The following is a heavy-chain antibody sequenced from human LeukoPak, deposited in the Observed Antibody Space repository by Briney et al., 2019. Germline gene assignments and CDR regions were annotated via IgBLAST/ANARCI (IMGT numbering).Heavy chain of an antibody. CDR1: GYTFTSYY. Sequence: ASVKVSCKASGYTFTSYYMHWVRQAPGQGLEWMGIINLSGGSTSYAQKFQGRATMTRDTSTSTVYMELSSLRSEDTAVYYCARGVDYYDSSGYYYPFDYWGQGTLVTVSS. D-gene: IGHD3-22*01. V-gene: IGHV1-46*01. J-gene: IGHJ4*02. CDR2: INLSGGST. CDR3: ARGVDYYDSSGYYYPFDY.